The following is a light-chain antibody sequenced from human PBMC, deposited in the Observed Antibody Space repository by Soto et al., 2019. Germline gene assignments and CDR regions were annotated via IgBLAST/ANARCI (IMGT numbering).Light chain of an antibody. CDR3: TSYTSTNTQL. CDR2: DVS. V-gene: IGLV2-14*03. Sequence: QAVVTQPASVSGSPGQSITISCTGTSSDVGGYNFVSWYQQHPGKAPKLMIYDVSNRPSGVSNRFSGSKSGNTASLTISGLQAEDEADYYCTSYTSTNTQLFGGGTKVTVL. J-gene: IGLJ2*01. CDR1: SSDVGGYNF.